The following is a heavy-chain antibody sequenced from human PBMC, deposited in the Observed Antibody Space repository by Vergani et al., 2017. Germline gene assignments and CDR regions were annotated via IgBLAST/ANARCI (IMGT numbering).Heavy chain of an antibody. Sequence: QVQLVQSGAEVKKPGASVKVSCKASGYTFTSYGISWVRQAPGQGLEWMGWISAYNGNTNYAQKLQGRVTMTTDTSTSTAYMELRSLRPDDTAVYYCARLGTGGRTVLYYYYMDVWGKGTTVTVSS. CDR1: GYTFTSYG. D-gene: IGHD1-14*01. CDR3: ARLGTGGRTVLYYYYMDV. J-gene: IGHJ6*03. CDR2: ISAYNGNT. V-gene: IGHV1-18*01.